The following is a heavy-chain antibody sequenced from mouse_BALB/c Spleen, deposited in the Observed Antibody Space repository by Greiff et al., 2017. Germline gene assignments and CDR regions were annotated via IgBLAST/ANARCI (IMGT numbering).Heavy chain of an antibody. Sequence: EVQGVESGGGLVQPKGSLKLSCAASGFTFNTYAMNWVRQAPGKGLEWVARIRSKSNNYATYYADSVKDRFTISRDDSQSMLYLQMNNLKTEDTAMYYCVRQGNDDWGQGTTLTVSS. CDR3: VRQGNDD. CDR2: IRSKSNNYAT. V-gene: IGHV10-1*02. J-gene: IGHJ2*01. D-gene: IGHD2-1*01. CDR1: GFTFNTYA.